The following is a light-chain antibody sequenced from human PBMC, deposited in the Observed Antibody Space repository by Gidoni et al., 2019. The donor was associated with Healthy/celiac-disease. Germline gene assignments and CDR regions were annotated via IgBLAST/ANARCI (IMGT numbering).Light chain of an antibody. V-gene: IGKV3-15*01. Sequence: EIVMTQSPATLSVSPGERATLSCRASQSVSSNLAWDQQKPGQAPRRLIYGVSTRATGIPARFSGSGSGTEFTLTISSLQSEDFAVYYCQQYNNWPWTFGQGTKVEIK. CDR2: GVS. CDR1: QSVSSN. CDR3: QQYNNWPWT. J-gene: IGKJ1*01.